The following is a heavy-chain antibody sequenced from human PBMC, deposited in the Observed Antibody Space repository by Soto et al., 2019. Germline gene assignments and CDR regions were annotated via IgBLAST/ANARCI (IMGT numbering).Heavy chain of an antibody. CDR1: GYTFTSYD. CDR2: MNPNSGNT. CDR3: ARGRYDILTGSPMAANFDY. V-gene: IGHV1-8*01. D-gene: IGHD3-9*01. J-gene: IGHJ4*02. Sequence: QVQLVQSGAEVKKPGASVKVSCKASGYTFTSYDINWVRQATGQGLEWMGWMNPNSGNTGYAQKFQGRVTMTRNTSISTAYMELSSLRSEDTAVYYCARGRYDILTGSPMAANFDYWGQGTLVTVSS.